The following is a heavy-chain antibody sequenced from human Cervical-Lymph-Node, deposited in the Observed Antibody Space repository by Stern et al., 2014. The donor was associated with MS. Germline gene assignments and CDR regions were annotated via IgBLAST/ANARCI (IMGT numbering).Heavy chain of an antibody. Sequence: VQLEESGGGVVQPGRYLRLSCAASGFTLSSYALHWVRQAPGKGLAWVAVISYDGSDKYYANSVKGRFTISRDNSKNTLDLQMNSLRPEDTAVYYCARVWTTFSVHYYYGMDVWGQGTTVTVSS. J-gene: IGHJ6*02. V-gene: IGHV3-30*01. CDR1: GFTLSSYA. CDR3: ARVWTTFSVHYYYGMDV. D-gene: IGHD2/OR15-2a*01. CDR2: ISYDGSDK.